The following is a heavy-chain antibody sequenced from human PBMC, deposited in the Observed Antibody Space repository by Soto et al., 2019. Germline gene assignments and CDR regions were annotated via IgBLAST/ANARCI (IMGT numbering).Heavy chain of an antibody. CDR3: ARDGPQLANIEYFQH. Sequence: QVQLVESGGGVVQPGRSLRLSCAASGFTFSSYGMHWVRQAPGKGLEWVAVIWYDGSNKYYADSVKGRFTISRDNSKNTLYLQMNSLRAEDTAVYYCARDGPQLANIEYFQHWGQGTLVTVSS. CDR2: IWYDGSNK. D-gene: IGHD6-13*01. J-gene: IGHJ1*01. V-gene: IGHV3-33*01. CDR1: GFTFSSYG.